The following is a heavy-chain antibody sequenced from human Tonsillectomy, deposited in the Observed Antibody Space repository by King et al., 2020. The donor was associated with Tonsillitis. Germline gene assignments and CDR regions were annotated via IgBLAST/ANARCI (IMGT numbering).Heavy chain of an antibody. CDR2: ISSSSTYR. J-gene: IGHJ4*02. Sequence: VQLVESGGGLVKPGGSLRLSCAASGFTFSSYIMSWVRQAPGKGLEWVSSISSSSTYRYYADSLKGRFTISRDNAKNSLYLQMNSLRDEDTAVYYYARDSGYDQNLDYWGQGTLVTVSS. CDR1: GFTFSSYI. CDR3: ARDSGYDQNLDY. V-gene: IGHV3-21*01. D-gene: IGHD5-12*01.